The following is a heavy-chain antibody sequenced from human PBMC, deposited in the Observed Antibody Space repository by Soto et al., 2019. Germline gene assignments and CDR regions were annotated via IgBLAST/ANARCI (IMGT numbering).Heavy chain of an antibody. D-gene: IGHD3-10*01. CDR1: GFTFDDYT. J-gene: IGHJ3*02. CDR3: ARDYYGSGSYPDPFDI. V-gene: IGHV3-48*02. Sequence: PGGSLRLSCAASGFTFDDYTMHWVRQAPGKGLEWVSYISSSSSTIYYADSVKGRFTISRDNAKNSLYLQMNSLRDEDTAVYYCARDYYGSGSYPDPFDIWGQGTMVTVSS. CDR2: ISSSSSTI.